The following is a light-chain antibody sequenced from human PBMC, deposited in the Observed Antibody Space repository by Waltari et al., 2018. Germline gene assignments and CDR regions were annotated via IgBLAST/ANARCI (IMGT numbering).Light chain of an antibody. V-gene: IGKV4-1*01. CDR1: QNVLFTSNDKNY. CDR3: QQYYNPPLT. Sequence: DIVMTQSPDSLAVSLGEMATIHCKSSQNVLFTSNDKNYLAWYQQKAGQPPKLLIYWASTRKSGVPDRFSGSGSGTDFTLTISSLQAEDVAVYYCQQYYNPPLTFGGGTKVEIK. J-gene: IGKJ4*01. CDR2: WAS.